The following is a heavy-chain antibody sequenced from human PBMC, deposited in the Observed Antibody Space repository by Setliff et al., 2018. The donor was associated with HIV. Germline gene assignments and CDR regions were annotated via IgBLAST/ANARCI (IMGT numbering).Heavy chain of an antibody. CDR2: VYHTGST. CDR1: GYSIGSGYY. J-gene: IGHJ4*02. Sequence: PSETLSLTCVVSGYSIGSGYYGGWIRQTPGEGLEWIGSVYHTGSTYYNPSLKSRVTISLDTSNRQFSLKLSSVTAADTAVYYCARDRLGRGGSGYSDWGQGTLVTVSS. D-gene: IGHD3-22*01. CDR3: ARDRLGRGGSGYSD. V-gene: IGHV4-38-2*02.